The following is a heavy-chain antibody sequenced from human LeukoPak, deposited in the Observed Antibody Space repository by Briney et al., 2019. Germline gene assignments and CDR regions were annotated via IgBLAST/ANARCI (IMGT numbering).Heavy chain of an antibody. D-gene: IGHD6-6*01. V-gene: IGHV4-38-2*01. CDR2: IYHSGST. CDR3: ARRLYSSSYWYFDL. CDR1: GYSIRSGYY. Sequence: SETLSLTCAVSGYSIRSGYYWGWIRQPPGKGLEWIGSIYHSGSTYYNPSLKIRVTISVDTSKNQFSLKLSSVTAADTAVYYCARRLYSSSYWYFDLWGRGTLVTVSS. J-gene: IGHJ2*01.